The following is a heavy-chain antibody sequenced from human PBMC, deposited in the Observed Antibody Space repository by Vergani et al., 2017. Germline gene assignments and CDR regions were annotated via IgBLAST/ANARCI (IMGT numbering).Heavy chain of an antibody. CDR2: ISWNSGSI. CDR3: EKGADCSSTSCFPPCFDY. CDR1: GFTFDDYA. Sequence: EVQLVESGGGLVKPGGSLRLSCAASGFTFDDYAMHWVRQAPGKGLEWVSGISWNSGSIGYADSVKGRFTISRDNAKNSLYLQMNSLRAEDTALYYCEKGADCSSTSCFPPCFDYWGQGTLVTVSS. D-gene: IGHD2-2*01. V-gene: IGHV3-9*01. J-gene: IGHJ4*02.